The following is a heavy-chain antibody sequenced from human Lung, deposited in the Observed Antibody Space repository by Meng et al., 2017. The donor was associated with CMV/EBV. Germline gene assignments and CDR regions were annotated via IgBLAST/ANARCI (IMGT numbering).Heavy chain of an antibody. CDR1: GYTFSTYT. CDR3: ARGGNFDP. V-gene: IGHV7-4-1*02. D-gene: IGHD2/OR15-2a*01. J-gene: IGHJ5*02. CDR2: ISTNTGTP. Sequence: QVQVVQSGSELKKPGASVKGSCKASGYTFSTYTINWVRQAHGRGLGWMGWISTNTGTPTYTQGFTGRFVFSLDTSVSTAYLQISSLKAEDTAVYYCARGGNFDPWGQGTLVTVSS.